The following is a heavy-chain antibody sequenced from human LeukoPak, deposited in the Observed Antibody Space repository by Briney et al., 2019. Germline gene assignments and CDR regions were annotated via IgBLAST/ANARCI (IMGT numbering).Heavy chain of an antibody. J-gene: IGHJ6*02. CDR2: IYSGGST. Sequence: GGSLRLSCAASGFTVSSNYMSWVRQAPGKGLEWVSVIYSGGSTYYADSVKGSFTISRDNSKNTLYLQMNSLRAEDTAVYYCARENVGIAASYYYYGMDVWGQGTTVTVSS. CDR1: GFTVSSNY. CDR3: ARENVGIAASYYYYGMDV. V-gene: IGHV3-66*01. D-gene: IGHD6-13*01.